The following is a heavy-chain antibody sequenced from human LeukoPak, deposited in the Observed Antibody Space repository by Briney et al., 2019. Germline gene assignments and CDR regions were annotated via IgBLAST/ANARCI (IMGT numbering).Heavy chain of an antibody. D-gene: IGHD5-18*01. CDR2: IYYSGST. Sequence: SETLSLTCTVSGGSVSSGSYYWSWIRQPPGKGLEWIGYIYYSGSTNYNPSLKSRVTISVDKSKNQFSLKLSSVTAADTAVYYCARGGGTAMVRRYFDYWGQGTLVTVSS. V-gene: IGHV4-61*01. J-gene: IGHJ4*02. CDR3: ARGGGTAMVRRYFDY. CDR1: GGSVSSGSYY.